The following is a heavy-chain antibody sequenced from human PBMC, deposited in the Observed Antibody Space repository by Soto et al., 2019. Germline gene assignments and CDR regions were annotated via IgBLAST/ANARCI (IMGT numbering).Heavy chain of an antibody. CDR2: TYYRSRWYN. CDR3: VGTTAHHWHYMDV. D-gene: IGHD1-7*01. Sequence: SQTLSLTCVISGDSVSSNSAAWNWIRLSPSRGLEWLARTYYRSRWYNDYAVSVRSRITVNPDTSKNQFSLRLTSVTPEDTAVYFCVGTTAHHWHYMDVRGKGATVTVSS. V-gene: IGHV6-1*01. J-gene: IGHJ6*03. CDR1: GDSVSSNSAA.